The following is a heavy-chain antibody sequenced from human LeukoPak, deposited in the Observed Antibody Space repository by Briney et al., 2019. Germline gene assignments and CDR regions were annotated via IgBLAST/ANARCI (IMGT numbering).Heavy chain of an antibody. D-gene: IGHD4-11*01. CDR2: ISDGGGST. Sequence: PGGSLRLSCAASGFTFSNYAMSWVRQTPGKGLEWVSGISDGGGSTYNADSVDGRFTISRDNSKTTLSLEMHGLRADDAAVYYCAKYISDSVDDALDLWGAGTMVIVS. CDR3: AKYISDSVDDALDL. CDR1: GFTFSNYA. V-gene: IGHV3-23*01. J-gene: IGHJ3*01.